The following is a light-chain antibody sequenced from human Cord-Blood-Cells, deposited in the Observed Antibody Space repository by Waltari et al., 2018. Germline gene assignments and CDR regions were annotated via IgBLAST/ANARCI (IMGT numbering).Light chain of an antibody. J-gene: IGLJ2*01. CDR1: ALPKQH. V-gene: IGLV3-25*03. Sequence: SYELTQPPSVSVSPGQTARITCSGDALPKQHAYWYQQKPGQAPVLVIYKDSERPAGSPERFSGSSSGTTVTLTIRGVQAEDEADYYCQSADSSGTYVVFGGGTKLTVL. CDR3: QSADSSGTYVV. CDR2: KDS.